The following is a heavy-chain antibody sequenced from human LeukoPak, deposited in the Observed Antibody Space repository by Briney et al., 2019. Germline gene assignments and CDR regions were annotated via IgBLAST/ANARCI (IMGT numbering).Heavy chain of an antibody. J-gene: IGHJ5*02. V-gene: IGHV1-69*13. CDR2: ISPISGTA. CDR1: EGTFSGYS. Sequence: GASVKVSCKASEGTFSGYSISWVRQTPGQGLEWMGGISPISGTANYAQRFQGRVTITADESTSTAYMELSSLRSEDTAVYYCARGGVGATTYVWFDPWGQGTLVTVSS. D-gene: IGHD1-26*01. CDR3: ARGGVGATTYVWFDP.